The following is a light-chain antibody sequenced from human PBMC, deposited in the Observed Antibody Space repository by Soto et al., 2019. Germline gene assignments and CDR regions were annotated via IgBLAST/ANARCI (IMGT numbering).Light chain of an antibody. CDR1: SSNIGSNY. CDR3: ASWDASLGGVV. Sequence: QSVLTQPPSASGTPGQRVTISCSGSSSNIGSNYVYWYQQLPGTAPPLLIYRNNQRPSCVPYRVSGSESGTSATLAISGLRSDEEADYYCASWDASLGGVVFGGGTKLTVL. V-gene: IGLV1-47*01. J-gene: IGLJ2*01. CDR2: RNN.